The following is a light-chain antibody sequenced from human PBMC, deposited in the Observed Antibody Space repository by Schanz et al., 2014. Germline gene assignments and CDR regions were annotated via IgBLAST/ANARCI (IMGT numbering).Light chain of an antibody. CDR1: SSDVGGYNY. Sequence: QSVLTQPRSVSGSPGQSVTISCTGTSSDVGGYNYVSWYKQLPGKAPKLMISDVTKRPSGVPDRFSGSKSGNTASLTISGLQAEDEADYYCCSYAGTSTWEFGGGTKLTV. CDR3: CSYAGTSTWE. J-gene: IGLJ3*02. CDR2: DVT. V-gene: IGLV2-11*01.